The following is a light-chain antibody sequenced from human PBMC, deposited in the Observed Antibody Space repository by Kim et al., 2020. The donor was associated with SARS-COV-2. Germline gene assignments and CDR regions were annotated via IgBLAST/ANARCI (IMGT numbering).Light chain of an antibody. CDR2: YVT. CDR1: AYDIGGYNY. J-gene: IGLJ1*01. CDR3: SSYRSTDTPHV. V-gene: IGLV2-14*03. Sequence: QSALSQPASVSGSPGQSITISCTGTAYDIGGYNYVSWYQQYPGKAPDLIIFYVTQRPAGTSDRFSGSKSGNTASLTISGLQAEDEADYYCSSYRSTDTPHVFGTGTKVTVL.